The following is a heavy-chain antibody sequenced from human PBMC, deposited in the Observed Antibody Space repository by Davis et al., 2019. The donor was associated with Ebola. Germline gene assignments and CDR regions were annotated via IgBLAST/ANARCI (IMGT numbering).Heavy chain of an antibody. CDR2: ISSSGSTI. Sequence: GESLKISCAASGFTFSSYSMNWVRQAPGKGLEWVSYISSSGSTIYYADSVKGRFTISRDNSKNTLYLQMNSLRAEDTAVYYCAKDFWTPRDYGDYVLDYWGQGTLVTVSS. CDR3: AKDFWTPRDYGDYVLDY. V-gene: IGHV3-48*01. J-gene: IGHJ4*02. CDR1: GFTFSSYS. D-gene: IGHD4-17*01.